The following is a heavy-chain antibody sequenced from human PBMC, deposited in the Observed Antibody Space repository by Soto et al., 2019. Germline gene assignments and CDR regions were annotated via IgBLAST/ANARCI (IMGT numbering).Heavy chain of an antibody. J-gene: IGHJ4*02. CDR3: ARAGYYGSGSYLVYY. D-gene: IGHD3-10*01. CDR1: GFTFSSYG. CDR2: IWYDGSNK. V-gene: IGHV3-33*01. Sequence: PGGSLSLSCAASGFTFSSYGMHWVRQAPGKGLEWVAVIWYDGSNKYYADSVKGRFTISRDNSKNTLYLQMNSLRAEDTAVYYCARAGYYGSGSYLVYYWGQGTLVTVSS.